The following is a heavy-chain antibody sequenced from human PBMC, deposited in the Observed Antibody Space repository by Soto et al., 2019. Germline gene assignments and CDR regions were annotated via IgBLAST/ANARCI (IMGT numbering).Heavy chain of an antibody. CDR1: GYTLTELS. Sequence: ASVKVSCKVSGYTLTELSMHWGRQAPGKGLEWMGGFDPEDGETIYAQKFQGRVTMTEDTSTDTAYMELSSLRSEDTSVYYCATGRSYIAVAGTNDAFDIWGQGTMVTVSS. V-gene: IGHV1-24*01. CDR3: ATGRSYIAVAGTNDAFDI. CDR2: FDPEDGET. J-gene: IGHJ3*02. D-gene: IGHD6-19*01.